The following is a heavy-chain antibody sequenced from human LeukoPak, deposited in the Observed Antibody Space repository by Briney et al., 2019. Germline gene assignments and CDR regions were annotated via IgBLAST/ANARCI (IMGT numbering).Heavy chain of an antibody. D-gene: IGHD6-13*01. Sequence: GGSLRLSCAASGFSFSHYAMHWVRQAPGKGLEYVSGISSNGGSTHYANSVKGRFTISIDNSKNTLYLQMGSLRAEDMAVYYCARGGIAAAGGYWGQGTLVTVSS. CDR3: ARGGIAAAGGY. V-gene: IGHV3-64*01. CDR1: GFSFSHYA. J-gene: IGHJ4*02. CDR2: ISSNGGST.